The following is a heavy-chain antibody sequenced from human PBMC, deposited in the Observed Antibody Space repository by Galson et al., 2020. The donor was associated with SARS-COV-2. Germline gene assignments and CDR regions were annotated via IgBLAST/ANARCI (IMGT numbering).Heavy chain of an antibody. CDR1: GFTFSSYA. CDR2: ISGSGGST. Sequence: GGSLRLSCAASGFTFSSYAMSWVRQAPGKGLEWVSAISGSGGSTYYADSVKGRFTISRDNSKNTLYLQMNSLRAEDTAVYYCAKDVLAVAGNDFQYYYYAMDVWGQGTTVTVSS. J-gene: IGHJ6*02. CDR3: AKDVLAVAGNDFQYYYYAMDV. D-gene: IGHD6-19*01. V-gene: IGHV3-23*01.